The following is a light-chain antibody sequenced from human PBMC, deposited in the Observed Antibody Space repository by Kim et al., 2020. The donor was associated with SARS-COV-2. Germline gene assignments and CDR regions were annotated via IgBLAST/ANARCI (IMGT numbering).Light chain of an antibody. CDR2: EDN. Sequence: VTISCTRSSGSIARNYVQWYQQRPGSAPTTVIYEDNQRPSGDPDRFSGSIDSSSNSASLTISGLKTEDEADYYCQSYDSSNLWVFGGGTQLTVL. CDR1: SGSIARNY. J-gene: IGLJ3*02. CDR3: QSYDSSNLWV. V-gene: IGLV6-57*03.